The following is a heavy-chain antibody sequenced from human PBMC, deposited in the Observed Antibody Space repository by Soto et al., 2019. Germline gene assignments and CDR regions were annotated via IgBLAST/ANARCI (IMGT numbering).Heavy chain of an antibody. Sequence: SETLSLTCTVSGGSISSYYWSWFRQSPGKRMEWIGYVHHSWGSSYNPSLQSRVAISLDTSKSQFSLKVSSVTAADTAVYYCARDEKYYDSTGGGMDVWGQGTTVTVSS. V-gene: IGHV4-59*01. J-gene: IGHJ6*02. D-gene: IGHD3-22*01. CDR3: ARDEKYYDSTGGGMDV. CDR2: VHHSWGS. CDR1: GGSISSYY.